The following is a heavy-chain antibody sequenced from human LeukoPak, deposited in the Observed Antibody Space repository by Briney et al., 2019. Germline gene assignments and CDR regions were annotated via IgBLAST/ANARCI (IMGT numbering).Heavy chain of an antibody. CDR2: ISGSGGST. CDR3: AKDKDYGSGSQYNDY. D-gene: IGHD3-10*01. V-gene: IGHV3-23*01. Sequence: SGGSLRLSCAASGFTFSSYAMSWVRQAPGKGLEWVSAISGSGGSTYYADSVKGRFTISRDNSKNTLYLQMNSLRAEDTAVHYCAKDKDYGSGSQYNDYWGQGTLVTVSS. CDR1: GFTFSSYA. J-gene: IGHJ4*02.